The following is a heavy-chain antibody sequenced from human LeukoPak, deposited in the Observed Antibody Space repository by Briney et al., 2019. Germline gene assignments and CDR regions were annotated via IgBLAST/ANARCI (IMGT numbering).Heavy chain of an antibody. CDR1: GYTFTSYG. V-gene: IGHV1-18*01. J-gene: IGHJ4*02. CDR2: ISAYNGNT. D-gene: IGHD3-9*01. CDR3: ARQGRYFDWSKAPFDY. Sequence: ASVKVSCKASGYTFTSYGISWVRQAPGQGLEGMGWISAYNGNTNYAQKLQGRVTMTTDTSTSTAYMELRSLRSDDTAVYYCARQGRYFDWSKAPFDYWGQGTLVTVSS.